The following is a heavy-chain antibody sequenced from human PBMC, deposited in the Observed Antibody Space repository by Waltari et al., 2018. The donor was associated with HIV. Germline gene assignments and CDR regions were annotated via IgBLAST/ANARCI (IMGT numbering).Heavy chain of an antibody. CDR1: GFTFSNYT. V-gene: IGHV3-48*01. Sequence: EVQLVESGGGLVQPGGSLRLSCAASGFTFSNYTMNWVRQDQGEGMEWVSYISRSSSSIFYADSVKGRFTISRDNAKNALYLQMNSLRVEDTAVYYCARDINGGWGYWGQGTLVTVAS. J-gene: IGHJ4*02. CDR2: ISRSSSSI. D-gene: IGHD7-27*01. CDR3: ARDINGGWGY.